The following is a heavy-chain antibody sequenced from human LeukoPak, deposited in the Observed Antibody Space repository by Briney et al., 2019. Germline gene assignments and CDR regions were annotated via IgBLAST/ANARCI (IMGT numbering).Heavy chain of an antibody. CDR1: GGSISSYY. Sequence: SETLSLTCTVSGGSISSYYWSWIRQPAGEGMEWIGRIYTSGSTNYNPSLKSRVTMSVDTSKNQFSLKLSSVTAADTAVYYCARDVRGWHSSGDLFDYWGQGTLVTVSS. CDR2: IYTSGST. V-gene: IGHV4-4*07. D-gene: IGHD3-22*01. CDR3: ARDVRGWHSSGDLFDY. J-gene: IGHJ4*02.